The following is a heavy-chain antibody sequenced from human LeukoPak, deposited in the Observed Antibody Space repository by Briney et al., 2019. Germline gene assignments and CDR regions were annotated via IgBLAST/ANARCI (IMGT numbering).Heavy chain of an antibody. V-gene: IGHV1-69*01. CDR2: IIPIFGTA. J-gene: IGHJ5*02. CDR1: GGTFSSYA. CDR3: ATYCGGDCYSMGGWFDP. Sequence: ASVTVSCTASGGTFSSYAISWVRQAPGQGLEWMGGIIPIFGTANYAQKFQGRVTITADEPTSTAYMELSSLRSEDTAVYYCATYCGGDCYSMGGWFDPWGQGTLVTVSS. D-gene: IGHD2-21*02.